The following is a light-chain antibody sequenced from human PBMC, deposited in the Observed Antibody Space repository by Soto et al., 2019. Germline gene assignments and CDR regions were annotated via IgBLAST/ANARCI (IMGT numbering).Light chain of an antibody. CDR1: QSVGSGH. J-gene: IGKJ4*01. Sequence: EIVLTQSPGTLSLSPGERATLSCRASQSVGSGHIAWYQQKPGQPPRLLIFGASTRASGIPTRFSGAGSGAEFTLTISSLQSEDSAVYFCQQYNDWPRTFGGGTKVDIK. CDR2: GAS. V-gene: IGKV3D-15*01. CDR3: QQYNDWPRT.